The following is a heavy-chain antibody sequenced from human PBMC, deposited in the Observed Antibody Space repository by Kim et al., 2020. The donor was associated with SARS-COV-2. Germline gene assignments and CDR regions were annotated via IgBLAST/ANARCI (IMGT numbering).Heavy chain of an antibody. CDR2: INHSGST. J-gene: IGHJ6*02. CDR1: GGSFSGYY. V-gene: IGHV4-34*01. D-gene: IGHD3-10*01. CDR3: ARRGDRTQLLGFGELSLWGSYYAGMDV. Sequence: SETLSLTCAVYGGSFSGYYWSWIRQPPGKGLEWIGEINHSGSTNYNPSLKSRVTISVDTSKNQFSLKLSSVTAADTAVYYCARRGDRTQLLGFGELSLWGSYYAGMDVWGQGTTVTASS.